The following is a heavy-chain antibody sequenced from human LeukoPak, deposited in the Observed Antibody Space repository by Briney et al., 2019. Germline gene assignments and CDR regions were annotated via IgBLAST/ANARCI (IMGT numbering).Heavy chain of an antibody. J-gene: IGHJ5*02. CDR2: ISAYNGNT. CDR1: GYTFTSYG. Sequence: ASVKVSCKASGYTFTSYGICWVRQAPGQGLEWMGWISAYNGNTNYAQKLQGRVTMTTDTSTSTAYMELRSLRSDDTAVYYCARHPNPIFGVVTSLLEPSFSRWFDPWGQGTLVTVSS. CDR3: ARHPNPIFGVVTSLLEPSFSRWFDP. V-gene: IGHV1-18*01. D-gene: IGHD3-3*01.